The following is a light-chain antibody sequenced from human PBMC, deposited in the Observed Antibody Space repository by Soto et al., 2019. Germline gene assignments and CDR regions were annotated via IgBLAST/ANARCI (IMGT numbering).Light chain of an antibody. Sequence: QAVVTQEPSFSVSPGGTVTLTCALSSGSVSTNYYPSWYQQTPGQPPRTLIHSTNTRSSGVPDRFSGSILGNKAALTITGAQADDESDYYCVLYMGSGISVFGGGTKVTVL. V-gene: IGLV8-61*01. CDR3: VLYMGSGISV. CDR2: STN. J-gene: IGLJ2*01. CDR1: SGSVSTNYY.